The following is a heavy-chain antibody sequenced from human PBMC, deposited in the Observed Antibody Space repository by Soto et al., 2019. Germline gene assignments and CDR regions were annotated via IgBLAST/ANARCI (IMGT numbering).Heavy chain of an antibody. V-gene: IGHV4-61*01. CDR1: GGSVSSGSNY. J-gene: IGHJ4*02. D-gene: IGHD6-13*01. Sequence: SETLSLTCTVSGGSVSSGSNYWTWIRQPPGKGLEWIGYVYNSGSTNYNPSLKSRVTISEDTSKSQFSLKVNSMTAADTAVYYCARYRREAAAGYTLDYWGQGILVTVSS. CDR2: VYNSGST. CDR3: ARYRREAAAGYTLDY.